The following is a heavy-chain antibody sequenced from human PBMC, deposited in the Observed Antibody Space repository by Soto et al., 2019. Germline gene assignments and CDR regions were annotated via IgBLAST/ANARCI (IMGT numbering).Heavy chain of an antibody. Sequence: ETLSLTCTFSVGSISSYYSSWIRHPPRKGLEWIGYIYYSGSTNYNPSLKSRVTISVDTSKNQFCLKLSSVIVWDTAVYYCASSAEHDAFDIWGQGTMVTVSS. CDR2: IYYSGST. CDR3: ASSAEHDAFDI. V-gene: IGHV4-59*01. D-gene: IGHD6-25*01. J-gene: IGHJ3*02. CDR1: VGSISSYY.